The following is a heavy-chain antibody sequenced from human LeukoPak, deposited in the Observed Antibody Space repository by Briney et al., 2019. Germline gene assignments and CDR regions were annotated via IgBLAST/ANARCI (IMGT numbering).Heavy chain of an antibody. CDR2: INTDKSTT. CDR1: GFTFSSYW. V-gene: IGHV3-74*01. D-gene: IGHD1-26*01. CDR3: ARERRELRPPYAFGI. Sequence: GGSLRLSCAASGFTFSSYWMHWVRQVPGKGLVWVSRINTDKSTTSYADSVKGRFTISRDNVKNTLYLKMSSLRAEDTAVYYCARERRELRPPYAFGIWGQGTMVTVSS. J-gene: IGHJ3*02.